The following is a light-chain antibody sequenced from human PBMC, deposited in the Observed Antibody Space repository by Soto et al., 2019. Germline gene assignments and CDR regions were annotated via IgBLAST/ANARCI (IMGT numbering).Light chain of an antibody. J-gene: IGKJ1*01. V-gene: IGKV3-15*01. Sequence: ERVMTQSPATLSVSPRERATLSCRASQSVNTNLAWYQQKPGQAPRLLIYGASTRATGIPARFSGSGSGTEFTLTISSLQSEDFAVHYCQQYNNWWTFGQGTKVEIK. CDR2: GAS. CDR1: QSVNTN. CDR3: QQYNNWWT.